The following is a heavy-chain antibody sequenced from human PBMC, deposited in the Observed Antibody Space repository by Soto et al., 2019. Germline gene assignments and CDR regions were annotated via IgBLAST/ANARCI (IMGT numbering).Heavy chain of an antibody. CDR1: GGTFSSYA. V-gene: IGHV1-69*01. CDR2: IIPIFGTA. J-gene: IGHJ6*02. CDR3: ARTGSVAGAKPYYYYYGMDV. D-gene: IGHD6-19*01. Sequence: QVQLVQSGAEVKKPGSSVKVSCKASGGTFSSYAISWLRQAPGQGLEWMGGIIPIFGTANYAQKFQGRVTITADESTSTAYMELSSLRSEDTAVYYCARTGSVAGAKPYYYYYGMDVWGQGTTVTVSS.